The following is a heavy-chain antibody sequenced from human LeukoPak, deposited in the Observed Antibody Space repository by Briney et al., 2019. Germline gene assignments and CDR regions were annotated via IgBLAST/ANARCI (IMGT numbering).Heavy chain of an antibody. CDR2: IYHNGNT. CDR1: GFTVSSNY. D-gene: IGHD5-18*01. J-gene: IGHJ4*02. V-gene: IGHV4-30-2*01. CDR3: ASGGYSYGFDY. Sequence: LRLSCAASGFTVSSNYMSWIRQPPGKGLEWIGYIYHNGNTYYSPSLKSRVTISVDRSKNQLSLKLSSVTAADTAMYYCASGGYSYGFDYWGQGTLVTVSS.